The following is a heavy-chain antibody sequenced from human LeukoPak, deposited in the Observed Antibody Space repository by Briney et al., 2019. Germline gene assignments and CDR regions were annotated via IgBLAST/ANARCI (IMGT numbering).Heavy chain of an antibody. CDR3: AKRPSDYGDYVTYFDY. Sequence: GGSLRLSCAASGFSFISYGMHWVRQAPGKGPEWVGVKKYADSVKGRFTISRDNSKDTLYLQMNSLRDEDTAVYYCAKRPSDYGDYVTYFDYWGQGTLVTVSS. V-gene: IGHV3-30*18. CDR2: K. J-gene: IGHJ4*02. CDR1: GFSFISYG. D-gene: IGHD4-17*01.